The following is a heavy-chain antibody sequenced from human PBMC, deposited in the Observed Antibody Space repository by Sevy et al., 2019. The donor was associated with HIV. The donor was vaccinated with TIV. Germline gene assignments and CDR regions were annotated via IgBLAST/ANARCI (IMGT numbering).Heavy chain of an antibody. Sequence: GGSLRLSCAASGFTFSSYGMHWVRQAPDKGLERVAVIWYDGTNKYYADSVKGRFTISRHNSKNTLYLQMSSLRAEDTAVYYCARDKLPPVMLTMVRGALSYFFDYWGQGTLVIVSS. V-gene: IGHV3-33*01. J-gene: IGHJ4*02. CDR3: ARDKLPPVMLTMVRGALSYFFDY. D-gene: IGHD3-10*01. CDR1: GFTFSSYG. CDR2: IWYDGTNK.